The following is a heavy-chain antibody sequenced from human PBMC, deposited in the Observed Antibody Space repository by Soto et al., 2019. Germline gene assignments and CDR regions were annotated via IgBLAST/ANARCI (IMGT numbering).Heavy chain of an antibody. D-gene: IGHD6-13*01. CDR1: GFTFSSYG. Sequence: GGSLRLSCAASGFTFSSYGMSWVRQAPGKGLEWVSSVTGSSGSTIYYADSVKGRFTISRDNAKNSLYLQMDSLRAEDTAVYYCARDWRLPRARQLVPDAFDIWGQGTMVTVSS. V-gene: IGHV3-48*04. CDR2: VTGSSGSTI. J-gene: IGHJ3*02. CDR3: ARDWRLPRARQLVPDAFDI.